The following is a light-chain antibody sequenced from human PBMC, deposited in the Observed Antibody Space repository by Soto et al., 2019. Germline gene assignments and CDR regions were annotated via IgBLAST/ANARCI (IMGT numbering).Light chain of an antibody. Sequence: IVLTQSPGTLSLSPGERATLSCRASQSVSTNSLVWYQQKAGQAPRLLIYGASSRATGIPDRFSGSGSGTDFTLTISRLEPEDFAVYYCQQYSSSPQTFGQGTKVDIK. J-gene: IGKJ1*01. CDR2: GAS. CDR1: QSVSTNS. V-gene: IGKV3-20*01. CDR3: QQYSSSPQT.